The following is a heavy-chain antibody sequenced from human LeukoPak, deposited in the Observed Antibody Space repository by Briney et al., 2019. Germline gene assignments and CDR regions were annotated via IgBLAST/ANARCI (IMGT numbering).Heavy chain of an antibody. CDR3: ARDSGSYSPLYYFDY. J-gene: IGHJ4*02. D-gene: IGHD1-26*01. CDR1: GFTFSSYA. Sequence: SGGSLRLSCAASGFTFSSYAMHWVRQAPGKGLEYVSAISSNGGSTYYANSVKGRFTISRDNSKNTLYLQMGSLRAEDMAVYYCARDSGSYSPLYYFDYWGQGTLVTVSS. V-gene: IGHV3-64*01. CDR2: ISSNGGST.